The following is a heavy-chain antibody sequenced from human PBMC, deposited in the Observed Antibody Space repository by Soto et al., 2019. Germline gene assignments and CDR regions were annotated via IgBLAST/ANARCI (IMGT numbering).Heavy chain of an antibody. J-gene: IGHJ6*02. V-gene: IGHV1-58*02. CDR1: GYTFTSYA. Sequence: ASVKVSCKASGYTFTSYAMQWVRQARGQRLEWIGWIVVGSGNTNYAQKFQERVTITRDMSTSTAYMELSSLRSEDTAVYYCAAEGTVTTGMDVWGQGTTVTVSS. CDR2: IVVGSGNT. D-gene: IGHD4-17*01. CDR3: AAEGTVTTGMDV.